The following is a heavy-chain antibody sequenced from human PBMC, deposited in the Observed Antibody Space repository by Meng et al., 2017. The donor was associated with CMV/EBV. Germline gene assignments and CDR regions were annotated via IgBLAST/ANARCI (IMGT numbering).Heavy chain of an antibody. CDR3: ARTGEYPTFDY. CDR2: IYYSVST. V-gene: IGHV4-30-4*08. CDR1: GGSISSGDYS. J-gene: IGHJ4*02. D-gene: IGHD2/OR15-2a*01. Sequence: VQLQQSGPGLVTPPQPRSLPCTVSGGSISSGDYSCSWIRQPPGKGLEWIGYIYYSVSTYYNPSLKSRFTLSVDTSKNQFSLMLSSVTAADTAVYYCARTGEYPTFDYWGQGTLVTVSS.